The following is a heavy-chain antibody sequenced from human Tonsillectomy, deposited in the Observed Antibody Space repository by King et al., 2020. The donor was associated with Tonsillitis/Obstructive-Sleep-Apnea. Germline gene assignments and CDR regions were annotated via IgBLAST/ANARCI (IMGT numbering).Heavy chain of an antibody. Sequence: VQLQQWGAGLLKPSATLSLTCAVSGGSFSGYYWSWIRQPPGKGLEWIGEINHSGSTNYNPSLKRRVTISVDTSKNQFSLMLNSVTAADTAVYYCARVLRFLEWFPYMDVWGKGTTVTVSS. CDR3: ARVLRFLEWFPYMDV. V-gene: IGHV4-34*01. CDR2: INHSGST. J-gene: IGHJ6*03. D-gene: IGHD3-3*01. CDR1: GGSFSGYY.